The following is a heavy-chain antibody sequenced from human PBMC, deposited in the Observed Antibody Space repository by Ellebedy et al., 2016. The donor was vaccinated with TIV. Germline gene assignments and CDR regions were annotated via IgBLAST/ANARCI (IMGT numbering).Heavy chain of an antibody. D-gene: IGHD3-22*01. Sequence: PGGSLRLSFAASGLTFSSYAMGWVRQAPGKGLEWVSTISGSGVTIYYADSVEGRFTISRDNSKNTLYLQMNSLRAEDTAVYYCAKDYSSGYYGWFDPWGQGTLVTVSS. CDR1: GLTFSSYA. V-gene: IGHV3-23*01. CDR3: AKDYSSGYYGWFDP. CDR2: ISGSGVTI. J-gene: IGHJ5*02.